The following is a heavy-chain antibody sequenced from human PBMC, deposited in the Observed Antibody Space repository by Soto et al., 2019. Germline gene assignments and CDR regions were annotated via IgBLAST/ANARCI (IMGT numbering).Heavy chain of an antibody. CDR3: ARGGPSWWFDP. Sequence: PSGTLSLTCTFSCFSIRSYYWGWIRQPPGKGLEWIGYIYYSGSTNYNPSLKSRVTISVDTSKNQFSLKLSSVTAADTAVYYCARGGPSWWFDPWGQGTLVTVSS. J-gene: IGHJ5*02. D-gene: IGHD2-15*01. CDR1: CFSIRSYY. CDR2: IYYSGST. V-gene: IGHV4-59*01.